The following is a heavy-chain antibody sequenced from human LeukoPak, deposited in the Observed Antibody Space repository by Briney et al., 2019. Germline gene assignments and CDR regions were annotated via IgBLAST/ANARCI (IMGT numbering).Heavy chain of an antibody. Sequence: GGSLRLSCTTSGFTFRSFGMHWVRQAPGKGLEWVAFMQFDGLNQQYADSVKGRFTISRDDSKSTLHVQMNSLRPEDTAVYYCARNWYSAFDYWGQGILVTVSS. CDR3: ARNWYSAFDY. D-gene: IGHD2-15*01. V-gene: IGHV3-30*02. J-gene: IGHJ4*02. CDR2: MQFDGLNQ. CDR1: GFTFRSFG.